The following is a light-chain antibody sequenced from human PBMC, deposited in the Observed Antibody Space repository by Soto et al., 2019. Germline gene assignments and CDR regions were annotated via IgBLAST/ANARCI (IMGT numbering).Light chain of an antibody. CDR2: AAS. J-gene: IGKJ1*01. Sequence: VLTQSPGTLSLSPVEIATLPWGGSQSVSSSNLAWYQQKPAQAPRLLIYAASRRAPGIPERFSGSGSGTDFTLTISSLQSEDFAVYYCQQYNNWLRTFGQGTKVDIK. CDR3: QQYNNWLRT. V-gene: IGKV3-20*01. CDR1: QSVSSSN.